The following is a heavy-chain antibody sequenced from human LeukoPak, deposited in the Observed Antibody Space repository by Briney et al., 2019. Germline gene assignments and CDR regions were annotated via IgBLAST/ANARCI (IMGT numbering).Heavy chain of an antibody. CDR2: IWYDGSNK. CDR1: GFTFSSYG. Sequence: GRSLRFSCAASGFTFSSYGMHWVRQAPGKGLEWVAVIWYDGSNKYYADSVKGRFTISRDNSKNTLYLQMNSLRAEDTAVYYCVRGIAAAGLSFDYWGQGTLVTVSS. V-gene: IGHV3-33*01. J-gene: IGHJ4*02. D-gene: IGHD6-13*01. CDR3: VRGIAAAGLSFDY.